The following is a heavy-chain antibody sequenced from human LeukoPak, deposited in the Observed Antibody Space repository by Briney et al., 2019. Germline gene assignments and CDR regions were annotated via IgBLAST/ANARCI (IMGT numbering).Heavy chain of an antibody. D-gene: IGHD1-26*01. Sequence: GGSLRLSCAASGFTFSSYSMNWVRQAPGKGLEWVSSISSSSSYIYYADSVKGRFPISRDNAKNSLYLQMNSLRAEDTAVYYCAREDSGSYYGDYWGQGTLVIVSS. CDR1: GFTFSSYS. CDR2: ISSSSSYI. V-gene: IGHV3-21*01. CDR3: AREDSGSYYGDY. J-gene: IGHJ4*02.